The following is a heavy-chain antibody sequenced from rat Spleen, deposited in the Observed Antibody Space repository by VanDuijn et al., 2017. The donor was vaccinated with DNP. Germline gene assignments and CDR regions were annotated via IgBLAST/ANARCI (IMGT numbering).Heavy chain of an antibody. CDR1: GFTFSSFW. D-gene: IGHD5-1*01. CDR3: AGQGANLPFDY. CDR2: INTDGGST. V-gene: IGHV5-58*01. J-gene: IGHJ2*01. Sequence: EVQLVETGGGLVQPGRSLKLSCVASGFTFSSFWMHWIRQTPGKGLAWVASINTDGGSTFYPDSVKGRFTVSRDNAENTIYLQMNSLKSEDTATYYCAGQGANLPFDYWGQGVMVTVSS.